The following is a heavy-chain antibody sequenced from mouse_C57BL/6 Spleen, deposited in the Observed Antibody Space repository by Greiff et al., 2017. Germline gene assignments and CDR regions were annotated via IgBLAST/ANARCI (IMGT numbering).Heavy chain of an antibody. CDR3: ARGGFDYYGSSWYFDV. V-gene: IGHV1-22*01. CDR2: INPNNGGT. D-gene: IGHD1-1*01. J-gene: IGHJ1*03. Sequence: VQLQQSGPELVKPGASVKMSCKASGYTFTDYNMHWVKQSHGKSLEWIGYINPNNGGTSYNQKFKGKATLTVNKSSSTAYMELRSLTSEDSAVYYCARGGFDYYGSSWYFDVWGTGTTVTVSS. CDR1: GYTFTDYN.